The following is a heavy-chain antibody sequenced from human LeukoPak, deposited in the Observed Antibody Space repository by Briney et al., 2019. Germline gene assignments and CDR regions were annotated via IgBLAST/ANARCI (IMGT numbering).Heavy chain of an antibody. CDR1: GFTFSTHA. CDR3: AKDGSSSWYLFDY. CDR2: ISGSGGST. Sequence: GGSLRLSCSASGFTFSTHAMHWVRQAPGKGLEWVSAISGSGGSTYYADSVTGRFTISRDNSKNPLYLQMNSLRAEDTAVYYCAKDGSSSWYLFDYWGQGTLVTVSS. D-gene: IGHD6-13*01. J-gene: IGHJ4*02. V-gene: IGHV3-23*01.